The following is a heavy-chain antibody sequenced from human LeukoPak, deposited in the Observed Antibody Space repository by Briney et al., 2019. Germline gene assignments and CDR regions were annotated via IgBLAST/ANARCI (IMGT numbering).Heavy chain of an antibody. D-gene: IGHD6-19*01. CDR1: GFTFDDYG. Sequence: GGSLRLSCAASGFTFDDYGMSWVRQAPGKGLEGVSGINWNGGSTGYADSVKGRFTISRDNAKNSLYLQMNSLRAEDTALYSCAGGGRYSSGWPSFDYWGQGPLVTVSS. CDR3: AGGGRYSSGWPSFDY. J-gene: IGHJ4*02. CDR2: INWNGGST. V-gene: IGHV3-20*04.